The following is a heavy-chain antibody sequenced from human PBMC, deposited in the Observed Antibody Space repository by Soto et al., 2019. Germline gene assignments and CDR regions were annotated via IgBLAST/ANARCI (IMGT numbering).Heavy chain of an antibody. Sequence: QVQLQESGPGLVKPSGALSLTCAVSNGSISSDNWWSWVRQPPGKGLEWIGEIFHSGTTNYNPSLKSRITISVDKSKNQFSLEMNSVTAADTAVYYCARGGGLLFDYWGQGTLVTVSS. CDR2: IFHSGTT. CDR3: ARGGGLLFDY. J-gene: IGHJ4*02. V-gene: IGHV4-4*02. D-gene: IGHD2-21*01. CDR1: NGSISSDNW.